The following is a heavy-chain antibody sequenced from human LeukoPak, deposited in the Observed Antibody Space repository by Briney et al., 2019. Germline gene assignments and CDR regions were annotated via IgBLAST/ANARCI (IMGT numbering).Heavy chain of an antibody. V-gene: IGHV4-59*01. CDR3: ARDGDSGSFRLRAYAFDI. Sequence: PSETLSLTCTVSGGSISSYYWSWIRQPPGKGLEWIGYIYYSGSTNYNPSLKSRVTISVDTSKNQFSLKLSSVTAADTAVYYCARDGDSGSFRLRAYAFDIWGQGTMVTVS. D-gene: IGHD1-26*01. J-gene: IGHJ3*02. CDR1: GGSISSYY. CDR2: IYYSGST.